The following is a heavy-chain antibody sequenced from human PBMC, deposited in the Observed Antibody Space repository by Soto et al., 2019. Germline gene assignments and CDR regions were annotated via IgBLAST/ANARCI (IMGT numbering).Heavy chain of an antibody. J-gene: IGHJ3*02. Sequence: GGSLRLSCAASGFTFSYYTMHWVRQAPGKGLDWVALISYDGTNKYYADSVNGRFTISRDNSKNTLYLQMNSLRDDDTAVYYCARDVGNRVGSSWYVGFDIWGQGTMVTVSS. CDR3: ARDVGNRVGSSWYVGFDI. V-gene: IGHV3-30-3*01. CDR2: ISYDGTNK. D-gene: IGHD6-13*01. CDR1: GFTFSYYT.